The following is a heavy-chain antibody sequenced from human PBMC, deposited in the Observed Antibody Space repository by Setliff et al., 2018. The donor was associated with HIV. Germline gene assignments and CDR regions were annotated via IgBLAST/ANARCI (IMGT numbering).Heavy chain of an antibody. CDR2: IYYSGSI. CDR3: AGGSMYAY. V-gene: IGHV4-39*01. CDR1: GGSISSSSHY. J-gene: IGHJ4*02. D-gene: IGHD2-8*01. Sequence: PSETLSLTCTVSGGSISSSSHYWGWIRQPPGKGLEWIGNIYYSGSIYYNPSLKSRVTISVDTSKNQFSLRLSSVTAADTAVYYCAGGSMYAYWSQGTLVTVSS.